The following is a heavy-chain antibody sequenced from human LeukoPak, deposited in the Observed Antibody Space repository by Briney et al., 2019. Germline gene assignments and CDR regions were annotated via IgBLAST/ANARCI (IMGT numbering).Heavy chain of an antibody. CDR2: INPNSGDT. D-gene: IGHD3-22*01. J-gene: IGHJ5*02. CDR3: ARDYYDSLNWFDP. V-gene: IGHV1-2*02. CDR1: GYTFTGYY. Sequence: SVKVSCKASGYTFTGYYIHWVRQAPGQGLEWMGWINPNSGDTHYAQKFQGRVTMTRDTSIRTAYMELSRLRSDDTAVYYCARDYYDSLNWFDPWGQGTLVSVSS.